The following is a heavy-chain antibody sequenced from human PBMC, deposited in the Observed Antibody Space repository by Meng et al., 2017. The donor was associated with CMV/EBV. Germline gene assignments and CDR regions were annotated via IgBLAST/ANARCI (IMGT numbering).Heavy chain of an antibody. CDR3: ARGYSSSSVRYSSGWYGSYYYYGMDV. V-gene: IGHV4-34*01. D-gene: IGHD6-19*01. CDR1: GGSSSGYY. J-gene: IGHJ6*02. CDR2: INHSGST. Sequence: GSLRPSCAVHGGSSSGYYWSWIRQPPGKGLEWIGEINHSGSTNYNPSLKSRVTISVDTSKNQFSLKLSSVTAADTAVYYCARGYSSSSVRYSSGWYGSYYYYGMDVWGQGTTVTVSS.